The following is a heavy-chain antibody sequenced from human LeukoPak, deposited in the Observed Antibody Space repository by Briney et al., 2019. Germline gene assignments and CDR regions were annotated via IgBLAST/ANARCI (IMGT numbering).Heavy chain of an antibody. CDR2: ISGSGGST. Sequence: PGGSLRLSCAASGFTFSSYAMSWVRQAPGKGLEWVSAISGSGGSTYYADSVKGRFTISRDNSKNTLYLQMNSLRAEDTAVYYCAKDRNSGSYEGGEDFDYWGQGTLVTVSS. D-gene: IGHD1-26*01. CDR3: AKDRNSGSYEGGEDFDY. CDR1: GFTFSSYA. V-gene: IGHV3-23*01. J-gene: IGHJ4*02.